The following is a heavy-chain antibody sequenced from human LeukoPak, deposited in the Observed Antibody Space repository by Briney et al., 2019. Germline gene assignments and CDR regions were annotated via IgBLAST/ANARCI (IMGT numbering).Heavy chain of an antibody. J-gene: IGHJ3*02. CDR3: ARGGYGNDAFDI. CDR1: GGTFSSYA. CDR2: IIPIFGTA. Sequence: ASVKVSCKASGGTFSSYAISWVRQAPGQGLEWMGGIIPIFGTANYAQKFQGRVTITADESTSTAYMELSSLRSEDTAVYYCARGGYGNDAFDIWGQGTMVTVSS. V-gene: IGHV1-69*13. D-gene: IGHD1-1*01.